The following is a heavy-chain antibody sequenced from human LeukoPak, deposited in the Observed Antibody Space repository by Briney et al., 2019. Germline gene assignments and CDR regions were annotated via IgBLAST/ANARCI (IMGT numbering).Heavy chain of an antibody. CDR3: AKDYPKAAAGTFWFDP. D-gene: IGHD6-13*01. CDR2: ISGSGGST. CDR1: GFTFSSYA. J-gene: IGHJ5*02. V-gene: IGHV3-23*01. Sequence: GGSLRLSCAASGFTFSSYAMSWVRQAPGKGLEWVSAISGSGGSTYYADSVKGRFTISRDNSKNTLYLQMNSLRAEDTAVYYCAKDYPKAAAGTFWFDPWGQGTLVTVSS.